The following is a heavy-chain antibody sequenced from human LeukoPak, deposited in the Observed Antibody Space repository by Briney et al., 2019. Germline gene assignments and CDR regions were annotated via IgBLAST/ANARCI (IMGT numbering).Heavy chain of an antibody. CDR2: MSGSDTGS. V-gene: IGHV3-23*01. D-gene: IGHD3-3*01. CDR3: AKTPRRGKGPYYDFSHFDY. CDR1: GFTLSSYS. J-gene: IGHJ4*02. Sequence: PGGSLRLSCVASGFTLSSYSMSWVRQAPGKGLEWVSAMSGSDTGSWYADSVKGRFTISRDTSKTTLYLQMNSLRAEDTAVYYCAKTPRRGKGPYYDFSHFDYWGQGTLVTVSS.